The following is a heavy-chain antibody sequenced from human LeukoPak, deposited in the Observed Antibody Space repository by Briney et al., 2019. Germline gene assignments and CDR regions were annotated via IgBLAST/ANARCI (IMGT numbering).Heavy chain of an antibody. CDR1: GVSLSSYY. D-gene: IGHD3-10*01. J-gene: IGHJ3*02. CDR2: IYTSGST. CDR3: ARDKSRTYGSADAFDI. V-gene: IGHV4-4*07. Sequence: PSETLSLTCTVSGVSLSSYYWNWIRQPAGKGLEWIGRIYTSGSTNYNPSLKSRVTMSVDTSKNQFSLKLSSVTAADTAVYYCARDKSRTYGSADAFDIWGQGTMVTVSS.